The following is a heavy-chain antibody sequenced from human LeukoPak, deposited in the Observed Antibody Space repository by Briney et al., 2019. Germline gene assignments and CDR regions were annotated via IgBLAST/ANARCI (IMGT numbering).Heavy chain of an antibody. CDR1: GFTFSSYA. V-gene: IGHV3-23*01. CDR3: AKDPYRSSSGLGDC. J-gene: IGHJ4*02. D-gene: IGHD6-6*01. CDR2: ISGSGGTT. Sequence: GGSLRLPCAASGFTFSSYAMSWVRQAPGKGLEWVSSISGSGGTTYYADSVKGRFTISRDNSKNMMYLQMNSLRAEDTAVYYCAKDPYRSSSGLGDCWGQGTLVTVSS.